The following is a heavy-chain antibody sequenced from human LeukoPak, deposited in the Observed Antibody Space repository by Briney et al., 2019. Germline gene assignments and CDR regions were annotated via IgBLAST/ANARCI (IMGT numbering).Heavy chain of an antibody. Sequence: GGTLRLSCAASGFTFSDYGMSWVRQAPGKGLEWVSAITGSGGNAYYADSVKGRFTISRDNSKNTLYLQMNSLRAEDTAVYYCARAVHRYSGYEQSDAFDIWGQGTMVTVSS. J-gene: IGHJ3*02. D-gene: IGHD5-12*01. CDR2: ITGSGGNA. CDR3: ARAVHRYSGYEQSDAFDI. CDR1: GFTFSDYG. V-gene: IGHV3-23*01.